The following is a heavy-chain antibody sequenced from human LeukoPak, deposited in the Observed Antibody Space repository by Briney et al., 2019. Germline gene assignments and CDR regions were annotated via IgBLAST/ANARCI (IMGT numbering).Heavy chain of an antibody. J-gene: IGHJ3*02. D-gene: IGHD3-9*01. CDR2: VYYRGST. Sequence: SETLSLTCTVSGYSISSGYYWGWIRQPPGKGLEWIGSVYYRGSTYYNSSLQSRVTISVDTSKNQFSLKLRSVTAADTAVYYCASPDILTGYSDAFDIWGQGRMVTVSS. V-gene: IGHV4-38-2*02. CDR3: ASPDILTGYSDAFDI. CDR1: GYSISSGYY.